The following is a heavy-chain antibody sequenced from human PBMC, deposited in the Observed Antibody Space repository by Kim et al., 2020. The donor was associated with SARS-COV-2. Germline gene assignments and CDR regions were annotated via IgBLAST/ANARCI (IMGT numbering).Heavy chain of an antibody. D-gene: IGHD2-21*01. Sequence: SETLSLTCTISGDSINSSNWWTWVRQPPGRGLEWIGEIYHSGSTNYKSSVKSRVSISLDKPKNQFTLKLTSVTAADTAVYYCARSELWALYHGMDVWGQG. J-gene: IGHJ6*02. V-gene: IGHV4-4*02. CDR1: GDSINSSNW. CDR3: ARSELWALYHGMDV. CDR2: IYHSGST.